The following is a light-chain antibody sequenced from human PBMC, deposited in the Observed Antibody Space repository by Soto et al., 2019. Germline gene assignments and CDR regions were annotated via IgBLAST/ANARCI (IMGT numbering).Light chain of an antibody. J-gene: IGKJ5*01. CDR2: GAS. V-gene: IGKV3-20*01. Sequence: DIVLTQSPGTLSLSPGERATLSCRASQSFRSTSLARYQQKPGQAPRLLIYGASSRATGMPDRFSGGGSGTDFTLTISRLEPEDFAVYYCQHYGSSTPITFGQGTRLEIK. CDR3: QHYGSSTPIT. CDR1: QSFRSTS.